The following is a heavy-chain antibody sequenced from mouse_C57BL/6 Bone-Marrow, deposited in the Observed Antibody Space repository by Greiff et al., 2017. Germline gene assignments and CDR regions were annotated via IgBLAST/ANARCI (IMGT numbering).Heavy chain of an antibody. CDR2: INPNHGGT. J-gene: IGHJ2*01. CDR1: GYTFTDYN. D-gene: IGHD1-1*01. Sequence: EVKLQESGPELVKPGASVKIPCKASGYTFTDYNMDWVQQSHGKSLEWIGDINPNHGGTIYNQKFKGKATLTVDKSSSTAYMELRSRTSEDTAVYYCARSSLLRSYFDYWGQGTTLTVSS. V-gene: IGHV1-18*01. CDR3: ARSSLLRSYFDY.